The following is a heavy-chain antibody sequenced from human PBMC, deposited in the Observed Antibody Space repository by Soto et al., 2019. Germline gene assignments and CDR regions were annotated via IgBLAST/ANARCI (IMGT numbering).Heavy chain of an antibody. V-gene: IGHV1-3*01. CDR1: GYTFSRYV. CDR3: ATGSSHYQVVFGWFAP. Sequence: QVHLVQSGAEVRKPGASVTLSCKTSGYTFSRYVMHWVRQAPGQRLEWMGWINAGTGDTKYSQKFQGRVTITRDTSASTVYMDLARLRSEDTAVYYCATGSSHYQVVFGWFAPWGQGTEVTVSS. D-gene: IGHD2-2*01. CDR2: INAGTGDT. J-gene: IGHJ5*02.